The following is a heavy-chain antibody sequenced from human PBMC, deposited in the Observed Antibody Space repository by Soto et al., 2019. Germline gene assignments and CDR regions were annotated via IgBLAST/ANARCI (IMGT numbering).Heavy chain of an antibody. D-gene: IGHD3-16*02. V-gene: IGHV3-73*01. CDR1: GFTFSGSA. J-gene: IGHJ4*02. CDR3: TRLIPTMITFGGVIVD. Sequence: EVQLVESGGGLVQPGGSLKLSCAASGFTFSGSAMHWVRQASGKGLEWVGGIRSKANSYATAYAASVKGRFTISRDDSKNTAYLQMNSLKTEDTAVYYCTRLIPTMITFGGVIVDWGQGTLVTVSS. CDR2: IRSKANSYAT.